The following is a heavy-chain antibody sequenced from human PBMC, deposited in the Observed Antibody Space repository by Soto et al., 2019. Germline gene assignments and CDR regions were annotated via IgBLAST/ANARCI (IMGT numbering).Heavy chain of an antibody. Sequence: GSLRLSCAAAGFTFSSYGIHWVRQAPGKGLEWVALISYDGSNKYYADSVKGRFTISRDNSKNTLFLQMNSLRAEDTAMYYCAKDAPYYYDSSGYYGPFDYWGQGTLVTSPQ. CDR3: AKDAPYYYDSSGYYGPFDY. CDR1: GFTFSSYG. J-gene: IGHJ4*02. V-gene: IGHV3-30*18. D-gene: IGHD3-22*01. CDR2: ISYDGSNK.